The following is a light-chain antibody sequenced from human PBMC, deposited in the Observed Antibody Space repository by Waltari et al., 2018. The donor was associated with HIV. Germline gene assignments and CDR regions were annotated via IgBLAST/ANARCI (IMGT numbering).Light chain of an antibody. Sequence: QSVLTQPPSASGTPGQRITISCSGGSSNIGSYNVNWYQQFAGTAPKLVISSKKRRPSGVPDRFSGSKSGTSASLAISGLQSEDEAEYYCATWDDSLNGYVFGTGTKVTVL. CDR1: SSNIGSYN. CDR3: ATWDDSLNGYV. V-gene: IGLV1-44*01. J-gene: IGLJ1*01. CDR2: SKK.